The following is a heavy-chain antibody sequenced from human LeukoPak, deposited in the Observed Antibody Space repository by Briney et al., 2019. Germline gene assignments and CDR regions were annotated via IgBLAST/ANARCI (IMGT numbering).Heavy chain of an antibody. D-gene: IGHD5-24*01. CDR2: ISYDGSNK. CDR3: ARDKSVEMATIHILYYFDY. CDR1: GFTFSSYA. V-gene: IGHV3-30-3*01. J-gene: IGHJ4*02. Sequence: GRSLRLSCAASGFTFSSYAMHWVRQAPGKGLEWVAVISYDGSNKYHADSVKGRFTISRDNSKNTLYLQMNSLRAEDTAVYYCARDKSVEMATIHILYYFDYWGQGTLVTVSS.